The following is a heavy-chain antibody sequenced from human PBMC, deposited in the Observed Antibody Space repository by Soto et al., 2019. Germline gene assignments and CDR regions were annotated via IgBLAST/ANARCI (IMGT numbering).Heavy chain of an antibody. CDR2: IYYSGST. CDR3: ARVAPVAFVRGVIYFDY. CDR1: GGSISSYY. D-gene: IGHD3-10*01. J-gene: IGHJ4*02. Sequence: PSETLSLTCTVSGGSISSYYWSWIRQPPGKGLEWIGYIYYSGSTNYNPSLKSRVTISVDTSKNQFSLKLSSVTAADTAVYYCARVAPVAFVRGVIYFDYWGQGTLVTVSS. V-gene: IGHV4-59*01.